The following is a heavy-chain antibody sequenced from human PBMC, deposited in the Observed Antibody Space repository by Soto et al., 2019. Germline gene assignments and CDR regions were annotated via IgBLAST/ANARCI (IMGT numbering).Heavy chain of an antibody. CDR1: GFTFSSYW. V-gene: IGHV3-74*01. D-gene: IGHD6-13*01. CDR2: INSDGSST. CDR3: ARGEQQLVRDY. J-gene: IGHJ4*02. Sequence: GGSLRLSCAASGFTFSSYWMHWVRHAPGKGLVWVSRINSDGSSTSYADSVKGRFTISRDNAKNTLYLQMNSLRAEDTAVYYCARGEQQLVRDYWGQGTLVTVSS.